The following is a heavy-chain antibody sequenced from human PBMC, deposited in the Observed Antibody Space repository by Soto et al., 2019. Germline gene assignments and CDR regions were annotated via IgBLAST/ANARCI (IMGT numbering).Heavy chain of an antibody. Sequence: GGALKLSCAASGGTFSNARINWVRPAPGKGLEWVGRIKSKTDGGTTDYAAPVKGRFAISRDDSNNMVYLQMNSLKIEDTAVYYCTTDSYSTIIIVRFDYWGHGTLVTVSS. V-gene: IGHV3-15*07. CDR3: TTDSYSTIIIVRFDY. J-gene: IGHJ4*01. CDR1: GGTFSNAR. D-gene: IGHD3-22*01. CDR2: IKSKTDGGTT.